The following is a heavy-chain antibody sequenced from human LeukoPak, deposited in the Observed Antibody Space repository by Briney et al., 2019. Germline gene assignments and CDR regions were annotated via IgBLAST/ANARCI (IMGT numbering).Heavy chain of an antibody. CDR2: IIPIFGTA. CDR1: GGTFSSYA. CDR3: ARDGPPLGIAAAGISDYFDY. Sequence: VASVKVSCKASGGTFSSYAISWVRQAPGQGLEWMGGIIPIFGTANYAQKFQGRVTITADKSTSTAYMELSSLRSEDTAVYYCARDGPPLGIAAAGISDYFDYWGQGTLVTVSS. J-gene: IGHJ4*02. D-gene: IGHD6-13*01. V-gene: IGHV1-69*06.